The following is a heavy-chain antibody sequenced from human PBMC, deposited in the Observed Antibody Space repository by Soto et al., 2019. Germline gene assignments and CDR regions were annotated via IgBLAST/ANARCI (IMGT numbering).Heavy chain of an antibody. D-gene: IGHD6-13*01. CDR2: ISSSSSYI. CDR1: GFTFSSYS. J-gene: IGHJ5*02. V-gene: IGHV3-21*01. Sequence: EVQLVESGGGLVKPGGSLRLSCAASGFTFSSYSMNWVRQAPGKGLEWVSSISSSSSYIYYEDSVKGRFTISRDNAKNSLYLQMNSLRAEDTAVYYCARDPGASSWYPLNWFDPWGQGTLVTVSS. CDR3: ARDPGASSWYPLNWFDP.